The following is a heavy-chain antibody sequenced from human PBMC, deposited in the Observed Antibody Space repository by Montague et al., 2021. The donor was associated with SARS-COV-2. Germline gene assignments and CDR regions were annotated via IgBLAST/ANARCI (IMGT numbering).Heavy chain of an antibody. V-gene: IGHV3-48*03. Sequence: SLRLSCAASGFDFFNFDMAWVRQAQGRGLEWISDISSSGANILYAESLKGRFTISRDNIQKSLYLQMNSLRAENTVVYYCVTNKYCTLHDCLHGRHYFDHWGKGTLVTVSS. CDR2: ISSSGANI. D-gene: IGHD2-8*01. J-gene: IGHJ4*02. CDR3: VTNKYCTLHDCLHGRHYFDH. CDR1: GFDFFNFD.